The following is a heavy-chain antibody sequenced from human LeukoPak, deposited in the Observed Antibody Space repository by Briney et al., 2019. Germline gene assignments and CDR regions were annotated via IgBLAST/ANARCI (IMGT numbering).Heavy chain of an antibody. CDR3: ATVNQAYYDSSGISPPFDY. Sequence: ASVKVSCKASGGTFSSYAISWVRQAPGQGLESMGGIIPIFGTANYAQKFQGRVTITTDESTSTAYMELSSLRSEDTAVYYCATVNQAYYDSSGISPPFDYWGQGTLVTVSS. CDR2: IIPIFGTA. J-gene: IGHJ4*02. V-gene: IGHV1-69*05. CDR1: GGTFSSYA. D-gene: IGHD3-22*01.